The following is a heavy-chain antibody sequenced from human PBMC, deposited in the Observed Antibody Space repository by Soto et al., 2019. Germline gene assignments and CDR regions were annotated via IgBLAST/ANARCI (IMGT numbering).Heavy chain of an antibody. Sequence: QVELQESGPGLVKPSQTLSLTCTVSGGSISSGGYYWSWIRQRPGKGLEWIGYIYDSGSTYYNPSLKSRVTISVDTSKNQFSLKLSSVTAADTGVYYCASQATGWYPDYWGQGTLVTVSS. J-gene: IGHJ4*02. CDR1: GGSISSGGYY. V-gene: IGHV4-31*03. CDR3: ASQATGWYPDY. D-gene: IGHD6-19*01. CDR2: IYDSGST.